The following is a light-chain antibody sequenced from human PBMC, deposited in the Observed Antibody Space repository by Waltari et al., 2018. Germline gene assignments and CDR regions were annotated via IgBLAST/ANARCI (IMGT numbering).Light chain of an antibody. CDR1: HSVGSY. V-gene: IGKV3-11*01. J-gene: IGKJ5*01. Sequence: IVLTQSPGTLSLSPGDRATLSCRASHSVGSYLAWYQHKPGQAPRLLIYDASRRASSIPDRFSGSGSATDFTLTITRLETDDFAIYYCQQRSDRSITFGQGTRLEI. CDR2: DAS. CDR3: QQRSDRSIT.